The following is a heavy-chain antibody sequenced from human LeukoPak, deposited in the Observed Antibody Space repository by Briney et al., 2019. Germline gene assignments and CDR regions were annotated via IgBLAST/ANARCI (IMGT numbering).Heavy chain of an antibody. CDR1: GFTFPAYA. J-gene: IGHJ4*02. CDR3: AKRGSGDYFDY. CDR2: ISGTGGST. D-gene: IGHD3-16*01. V-gene: IGHV3-23*01. Sequence: GGSLRLSFAASGFTFPAYAMNWVRQAPGKGLEWVSVISGTGGSTYYAASVKGRFTISRDNSKNTLNLQMNSLRVEDTAVYYCAKRGSGDYFDYWGQGTLVTVSS.